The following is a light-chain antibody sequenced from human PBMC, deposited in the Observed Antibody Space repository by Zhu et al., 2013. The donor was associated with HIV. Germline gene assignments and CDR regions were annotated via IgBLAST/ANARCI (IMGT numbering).Light chain of an antibody. CDR3: QQYDTSSPPMYA. V-gene: IGKV3-20*01. CDR1: RSVSSAY. Sequence: EIVLTQSPATLSVSPGERATLSCRASRSVSSAYLAWYQQIPGQAPRLLISGTSKRATGISDRFSGSGSGTDFTLTIARVEPEDFAVYYCQQYDTSSPPMYAFGQGTKLEIK. CDR2: GTS. J-gene: IGKJ2*01.